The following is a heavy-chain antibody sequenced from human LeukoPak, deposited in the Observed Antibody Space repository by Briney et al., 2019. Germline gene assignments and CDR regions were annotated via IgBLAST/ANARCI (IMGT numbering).Heavy chain of an antibody. CDR1: GFTFSSYG. CDR2: ISYDGSNK. J-gene: IGHJ4*02. D-gene: IGHD2-2*01. V-gene: IGHV3-30*03. Sequence: GGSLRLSCAASGFTFSSYGMHWVRQAPGKGLEWVAVISYDGSNKYYADSVKGRFTISRDNAENTLYLQMNSLRVEDTAVYYCARRVVVAAAPYYFDYWGQGTLVTVSS. CDR3: ARRVVVAAAPYYFDY.